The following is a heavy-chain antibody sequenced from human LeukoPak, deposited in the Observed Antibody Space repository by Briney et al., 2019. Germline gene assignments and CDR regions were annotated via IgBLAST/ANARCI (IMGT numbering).Heavy chain of an antibody. Sequence: GESLKISFKASGYSFNTYWISWVRQMPGKGLEWLGRIDPSDSYINYSPSFQGHVTVSVDRSISTAYLQWSSLKASDTAMYYFARLYARLTTLSHYWGQGTLVTVSS. D-gene: IGHD1-1*01. CDR2: IDPSDSYI. CDR1: GYSFNTYW. V-gene: IGHV5-10-1*01. J-gene: IGHJ4*02. CDR3: ARLYARLTTLSHY.